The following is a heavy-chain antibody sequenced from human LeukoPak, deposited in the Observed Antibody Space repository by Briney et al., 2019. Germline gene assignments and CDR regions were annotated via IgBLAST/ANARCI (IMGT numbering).Heavy chain of an antibody. CDR1: GFTFSSYA. Sequence: GGSLRLSGAASGFTFSSYAMSWVRQAPGKGLEWVSAISGSGGSTDYADSVKGRFTISRDKSKNTLYLQMNSLRAEDTAVYFCAKGNKYSVTTSAFDIWGQGTMVTVSS. CDR3: AKGNKYSVTTSAFDI. V-gene: IGHV3-23*01. CDR2: ISGSGGST. D-gene: IGHD4-17*01. J-gene: IGHJ3*02.